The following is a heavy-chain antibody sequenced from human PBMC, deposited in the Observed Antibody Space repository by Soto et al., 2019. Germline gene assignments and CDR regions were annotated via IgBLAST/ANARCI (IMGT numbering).Heavy chain of an antibody. J-gene: IGHJ4*02. CDR2: IYHSGST. CDR3: ARDSTGAYYYDSSGYYPFDY. CDR1: CGSISSSNW. D-gene: IGHD3-22*01. V-gene: IGHV4-4*02. Sequence: SETLSLTCAVSCGSISSSNWWSWVRQPPGKGLEWIGEIYHSGSTNYNPSLKSRVTISVDKSKNQFSLKLSSVTAADTAVYYCARDSTGAYYYDSSGYYPFDYWGQGTLVTVSS.